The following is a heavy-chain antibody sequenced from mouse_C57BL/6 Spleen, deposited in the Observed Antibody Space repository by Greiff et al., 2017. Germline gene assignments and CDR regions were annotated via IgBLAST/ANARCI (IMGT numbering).Heavy chain of an antibody. CDR2: ISDGGSYT. CDR1: GFTFSSYA. V-gene: IGHV5-4*01. CDR3: ARDMITKAMDY. J-gene: IGHJ4*01. Sequence: EVMLVESGGGLVKPGGSLKLSCAASGFTFSSYAMSWVRQTPEQRLEWVATISDGGSYTYYPDNVKGRFTISRDNATNNLYLQVSHLKSEDTAMYYCARDMITKAMDYWGQGTAVTVSS. D-gene: IGHD2-4*01.